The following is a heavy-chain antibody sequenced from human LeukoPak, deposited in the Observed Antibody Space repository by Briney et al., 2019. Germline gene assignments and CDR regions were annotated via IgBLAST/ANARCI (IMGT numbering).Heavy chain of an antibody. D-gene: IGHD3-16*02. J-gene: IGHJ4*02. CDR3: ARVSADYDYVWGSYRQGWGTDY. V-gene: IGHV4-34*01. CDR2: INHSGST. Sequence: SETLSLTCAVYGGSFRVYYWSWIRQPPGKGLEWIGEINHSGSTNYNPSLKSRVTISVDTSKNQFSLKLSSVTAADTAVYYRARVSADYDYVWGSYRQGWGTDYWGQGTLVTVSS. CDR1: GGSFRVYY.